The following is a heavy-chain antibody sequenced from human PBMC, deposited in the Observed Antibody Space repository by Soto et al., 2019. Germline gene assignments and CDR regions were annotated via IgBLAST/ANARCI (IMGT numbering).Heavy chain of an antibody. Sequence: QVQLVESGGGVVQPGRSLRLSCAASGFTFSSYGMHWVRQAPGKGLEWVAVIRCDGSNKFYADSVKGRFTISRDNAKNTVSLQMNSLRHDDSAAYYCSTTGPDWGQGTLVTVSS. CDR3: STTGPD. J-gene: IGHJ4*02. CDR2: IRCDGSNK. CDR1: GFTFSSYG. V-gene: IGHV3-33*01.